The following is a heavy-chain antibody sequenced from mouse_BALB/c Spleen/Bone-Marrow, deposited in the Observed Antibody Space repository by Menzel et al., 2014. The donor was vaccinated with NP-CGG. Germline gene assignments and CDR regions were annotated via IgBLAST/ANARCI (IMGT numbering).Heavy chain of an antibody. CDR3: ARSGYWYFDV. V-gene: IGHV1S81*02. J-gene: IGHJ1*01. Sequence: QVQLQQSGAELVKPGASGKLSCKASGYTFTSYWLDWVKQRPGQGLEWIGEINPSNGRTNYVEKFKSKAALSGDKSSSTVYMQLSSLTSEDSAVYYCARSGYWYFDVWGAGTTVTVSA. D-gene: IGHD3-1*01. CDR1: GYTFTSYW. CDR2: INPSNGRT.